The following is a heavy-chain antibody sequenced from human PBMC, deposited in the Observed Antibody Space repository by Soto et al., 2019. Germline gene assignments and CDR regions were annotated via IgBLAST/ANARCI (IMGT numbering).Heavy chain of an antibody. CDR2: IKEDGSEK. D-gene: IGHD3-10*01. CDR3: ARERYYYGSGDY. J-gene: IGHJ4*02. CDR1: GFTFSSYW. V-gene: IGHV3-7*01. Sequence: PGGSLRLSCAASGFTFSSYWMSWGRQAPGEGLEWVANIKEDGSEKNYVDSVKGQFTISRDNAKNSLYLQMISLRAEDTAVYYCARERYYYGSGDYWGQGTLVTVS.